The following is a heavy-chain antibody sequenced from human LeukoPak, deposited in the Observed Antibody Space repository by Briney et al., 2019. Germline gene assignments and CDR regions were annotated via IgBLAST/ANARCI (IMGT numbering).Heavy chain of an antibody. CDR1: GGSISSGGYS. J-gene: IGHJ4*02. V-gene: IGHV4-30-2*01. D-gene: IGHD2-15*01. CDR3: ARGRGYCSGGSCYVDY. Sequence: SQTLSLTCAVSGGSISSGGYSWSWIRQPPGKGLEWIGYIYHSGSTYYNPSLKSRVTISVDRSKNQPSLKLSSVTAADTAVYYCARGRGYCSGGSCYVDYWGQGTLVTVSS. CDR2: IYHSGST.